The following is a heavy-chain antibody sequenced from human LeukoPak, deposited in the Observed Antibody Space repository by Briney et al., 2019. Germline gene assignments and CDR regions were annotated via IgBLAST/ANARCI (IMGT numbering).Heavy chain of an antibody. CDR3: VRSLYTSSRFDY. V-gene: IGHV3-74*01. CDR2: INSDGSTT. D-gene: IGHD2-8*01. Sequence: GGSLRLSCGASGFTFSSYWMHWVRQAPGKGLVWVSRINSDGSTTTYADSVKGRFTISRDNAKNTLYLQMHNLRADDTAVYYCVRSLYTSSRFDYWGQGTLVTVSS. J-gene: IGHJ4*02. CDR1: GFTFSSYW.